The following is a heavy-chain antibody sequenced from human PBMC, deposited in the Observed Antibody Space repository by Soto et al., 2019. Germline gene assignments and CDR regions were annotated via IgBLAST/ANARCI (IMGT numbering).Heavy chain of an antibody. Sequence: ASVKVSCKASGYIFTGYYMHWVRQAPGQGLEWMGWINPNSGGTNYAQRFQGRVTMTRDTSISTAYMELSRPRSDDTAVYYCARPLYSSSGYWGQGTLVTVSS. D-gene: IGHD6-19*01. CDR1: GYIFTGYY. CDR3: ARPLYSSSGY. V-gene: IGHV1-2*02. CDR2: INPNSGGT. J-gene: IGHJ4*02.